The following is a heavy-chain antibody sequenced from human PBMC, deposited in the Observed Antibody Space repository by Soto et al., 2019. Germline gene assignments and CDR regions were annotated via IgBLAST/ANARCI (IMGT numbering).Heavy chain of an antibody. D-gene: IGHD3-10*02. CDR2: VNPGDGST. J-gene: IGHJ4*02. Sequence: GVSAEVSWEACGYGLEPYYIHWVRQTPGQGREWMGIVNPGDGSTRYAQMFQDRVTMMRDTSTSTIYMELSSLRSEDTAVYYCARSYVQNRPIDYWGQGTLVPVSS. CDR1: GYGLEPYY. V-gene: IGHV1-46*02. CDR3: ARSYVQNRPIDY.